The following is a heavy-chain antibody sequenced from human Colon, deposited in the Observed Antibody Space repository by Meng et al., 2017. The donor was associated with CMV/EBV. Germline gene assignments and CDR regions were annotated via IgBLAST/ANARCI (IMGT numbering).Heavy chain of an antibody. CDR3: ATSRPIDY. J-gene: IGHJ4*02. Sequence: TLSLSCAVSGGSISSSNWWRWVRQPPGKGLEWIAEIYHGGSTNYNPSLKSRVTISLDKSKSQFSLKLSSVTAADTAVYYCATSRPIDYWGQGTLVTVSS. CDR1: GGSISSSNW. V-gene: IGHV4-4*02. CDR2: IYHGGST.